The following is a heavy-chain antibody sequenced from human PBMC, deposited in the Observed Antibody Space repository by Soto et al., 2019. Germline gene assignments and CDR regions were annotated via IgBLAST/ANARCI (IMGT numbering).Heavy chain of an antibody. J-gene: IGHJ4*02. CDR1: SGSISSTIYS. Sequence: PSETLSLTCTVSSGSISSTIYSWDWIRQPPGKGLEWIGSIFYSGSTYYNPSLKSRVTISVDTSKNQFSLKLSSVTAADTAVYYCARGSTGYSSSWYRYWGQGTLVTVSS. D-gene: IGHD6-13*01. V-gene: IGHV4-39*07. CDR3: ARGSTGYSSSWYRY. CDR2: IFYSGST.